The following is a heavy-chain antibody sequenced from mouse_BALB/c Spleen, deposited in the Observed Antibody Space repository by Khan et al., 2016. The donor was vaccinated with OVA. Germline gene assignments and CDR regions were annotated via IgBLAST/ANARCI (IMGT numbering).Heavy chain of an antibody. V-gene: IGHV5-6*01. Sequence: EVELVESGGDLVKPGGSLKLSCAASGYTFSSYGMSWVRQTPDKRLEWVATTTSGGSYTYYPASVKGRFTISRDNAKNPLYLQMTSLKSEDTAMYYCARLGNSWGQGTLVTVSA. CDR2: TTSGGSYT. CDR1: GYTFSSYG. D-gene: IGHD2-1*01. J-gene: IGHJ3*01. CDR3: ARLGNS.